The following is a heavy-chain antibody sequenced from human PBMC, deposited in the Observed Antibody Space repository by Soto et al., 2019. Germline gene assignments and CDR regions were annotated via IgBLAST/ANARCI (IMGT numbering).Heavy chain of an antibody. CDR3: ARVTSLYGMDV. V-gene: IGHV3-21*01. CDR1: GFTFSSYS. Sequence: GGSLRLPCAASGFTFSSYSMNWVRQAPGKGLEWVSSISSSSSYIYYADSVKGRFTISRDNAKNSLYLQMNSLRAEDTAVYYCARVTSLYGMDVWGQGTTVTVSS. J-gene: IGHJ6*02. D-gene: IGHD4-4*01. CDR2: ISSSSSYI.